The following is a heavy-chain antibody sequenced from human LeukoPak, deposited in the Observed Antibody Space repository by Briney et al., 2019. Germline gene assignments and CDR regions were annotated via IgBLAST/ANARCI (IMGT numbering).Heavy chain of an antibody. J-gene: IGHJ4*02. Sequence: QPGGSLRLSCAASGFTVSSYAMSWVRQAPGKGLEWVSAISGSGSKTYCADSVKGRFTISRDNSKNTLYLQMSSLRAEDTAVYYCAKCPTGYTETFDSWGQGTLVTVSS. V-gene: IGHV3-23*01. D-gene: IGHD6-13*01. CDR3: AKCPTGYTETFDS. CDR2: ISGSGSKT. CDR1: GFTVSSYA.